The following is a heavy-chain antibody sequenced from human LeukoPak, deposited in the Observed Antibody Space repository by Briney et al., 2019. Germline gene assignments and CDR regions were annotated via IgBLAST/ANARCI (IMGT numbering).Heavy chain of an antibody. CDR2: ISYDGSNE. CDR3: ANTPRSYHSSGYYFDY. J-gene: IGHJ4*02. Sequence: GGSLRLSCAASGFTFSFYAMNWVRQAPGKGLEWVAVISYDGSNEYYADSVKGRFTISRDNSKNTLYLQMNSLRTEDTAVYYCANTPRSYHSSGYYFDYWGQGTLVTVSS. D-gene: IGHD3-22*01. CDR1: GFTFSFYA. V-gene: IGHV3-30-3*01.